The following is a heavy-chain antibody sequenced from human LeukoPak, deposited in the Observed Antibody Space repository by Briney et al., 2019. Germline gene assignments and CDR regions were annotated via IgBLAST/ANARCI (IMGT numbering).Heavy chain of an antibody. CDR2: MNPNSGNT. D-gene: IGHD3-10*01. Sequence: GASVKVSCKASGYTFTSYDINWVRQATGQGLEWMGWMNPNSGNTGYAQKFQGRVTMTRNTSISTAYMELSSLRSEDTAVYYCARSSRRGPAVRGVIITPLDYWGQGTLVTVSS. V-gene: IGHV1-8*01. J-gene: IGHJ4*02. CDR1: GYTFTSYD. CDR3: ARSSRRGPAVRGVIITPLDY.